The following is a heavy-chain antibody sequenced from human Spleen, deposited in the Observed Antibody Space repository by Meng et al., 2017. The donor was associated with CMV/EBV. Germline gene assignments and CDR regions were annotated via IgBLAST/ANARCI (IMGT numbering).Heavy chain of an antibody. J-gene: IGHJ4*02. V-gene: IGHV3-53*01. D-gene: IGHD2-2*02. CDR1: GFTVNNNY. CDR3: ARMSYCSSTSCYIDY. Sequence: GESLKISCTASGFTVNNNYMSWVRQAPGKGLEWVSFIHSNGTTYYADSVKGRFTISRDNSKNTLFLQMNSLRAEDTAVYYCARMSYCSSTSCYIDYWGQGTLVTVSS. CDR2: IHSNGTT.